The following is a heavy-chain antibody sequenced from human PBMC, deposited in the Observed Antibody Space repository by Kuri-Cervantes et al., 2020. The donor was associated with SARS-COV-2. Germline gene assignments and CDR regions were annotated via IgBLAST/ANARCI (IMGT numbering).Heavy chain of an antibody. CDR2: IYYSGST. J-gene: IGHJ4*02. V-gene: IGHV4-59*11. CDR3: ARAGTDSEGFDF. CDR1: GGSISSHY. Sequence: SETLSLTCTASGGSISSHYWSWIRQPPGKGLEWIGYIYYSGSTNYNPSLKSRITISVDTSNKKSSLKLSSVIAADTAVYDCARAGTDSEGFDFWGEGTLVTVSS. D-gene: IGHD3-22*01.